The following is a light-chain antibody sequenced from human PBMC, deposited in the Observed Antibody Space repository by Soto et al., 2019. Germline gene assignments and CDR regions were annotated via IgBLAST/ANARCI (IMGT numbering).Light chain of an antibody. CDR3: QQYGSSSYT. CDR1: QSISSSY. V-gene: IGKV3-20*01. CDR2: AAS. J-gene: IGKJ2*01. Sequence: EIVLTQSPGTLSLSPGERATLSCRASQSISSSYLAWYQQKPGQAPRLLIYAASSRATGIPDRFSGSVSGTDFPLTISRLEPEDFAVYYCQQYGSSSYTFGQGTQLEIK.